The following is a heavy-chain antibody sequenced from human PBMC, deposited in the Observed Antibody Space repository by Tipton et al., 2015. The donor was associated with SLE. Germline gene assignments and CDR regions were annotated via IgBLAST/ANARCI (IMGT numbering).Heavy chain of an antibody. CDR3: ARGGCSSCWFDP. CDR2: IYSSGST. V-gene: IGHV4-4*07. J-gene: IGHJ5*02. Sequence: TLSLTCTVSGGHISTFYWNWIRQSAGKGLEWLGRIYSSGSTIYNSSLKSRVTMSIDTSNNQFSLKLTSVTAADTAVYYCARGGCSSCWFDPWGQGTLVTVSS. D-gene: IGHD6-6*01. CDR1: GGHISTFY.